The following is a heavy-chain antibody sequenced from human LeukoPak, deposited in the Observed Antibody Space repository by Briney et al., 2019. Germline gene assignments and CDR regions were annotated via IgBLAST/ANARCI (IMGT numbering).Heavy chain of an antibody. CDR2: INSDGNIT. J-gene: IGHJ3*02. CDR3: ARDSGHDAFDI. CDR1: GFTLTTYW. V-gene: IGHV3-74*01. Sequence: GGSLRLSCAASGFTLTTYWMHWVRQAPGKGLVWVSRINSDGNITTYADSVKGRLTISGDYAKNTLYLQMNSLRAEDTAVYYCARDSGHDAFDIWGQGTTVTVSS.